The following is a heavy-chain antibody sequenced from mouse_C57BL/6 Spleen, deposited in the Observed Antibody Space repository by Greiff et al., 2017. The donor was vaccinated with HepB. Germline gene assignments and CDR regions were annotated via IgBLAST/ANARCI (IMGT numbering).Heavy chain of an antibody. CDR2: INPYNGGT. CDR1: GYTFTDYY. V-gene: IGHV1-19*01. D-gene: IGHD3-1*01. Sequence: EVQLQQSGPVLVKPGASVKMSCKASGYTFTDYYMNWVKQSNGKSLEWIGVINPYNGGTSYNQKFKGKATLTVDKSSSTAYMELNSLTSEDSAVYYCASGGLGAMDYWGQGTSVTVSS. CDR3: ASGGLGAMDY. J-gene: IGHJ4*01.